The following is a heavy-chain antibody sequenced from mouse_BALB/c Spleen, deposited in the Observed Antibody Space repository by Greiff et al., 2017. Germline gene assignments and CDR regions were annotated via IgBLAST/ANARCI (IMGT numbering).Heavy chain of an antibody. CDR1: GFTFSSYA. CDR2: ISSGGSYT. Sequence: EVQRVESGGGLVKPGGSLKLSCAASGFTFSSYAMSWVRQTPEKRLEWVATISSGGSYTYYPDSVKGRFTISRDNAKNTLYLQMSSLRSEDTAMYYCARQGSSYWYFDVWGAGTTVTVSS. V-gene: IGHV5-9-3*01. CDR3: ARQGSSYWYFDV. D-gene: IGHD1-1*01. J-gene: IGHJ1*01.